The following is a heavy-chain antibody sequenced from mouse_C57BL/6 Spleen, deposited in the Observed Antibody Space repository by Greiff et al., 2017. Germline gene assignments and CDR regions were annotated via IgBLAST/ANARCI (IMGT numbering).Heavy chain of an antibody. V-gene: IGHV14-4*01. D-gene: IGHD3-2*02. CDR3: TDSSGYPAWFAY. CDR1: GFNIKDDY. Sequence: VQLKESGAELVRPGASVKLSCTASGFNIKDDYMHWVKQRPEQGLEWIGWIDPENGDTEYASKFQGKATITADTSSNTAYLQRSSLTSEDTAVYYCTDSSGYPAWFAYWGQGTLVTVSA. J-gene: IGHJ3*01. CDR2: IDPENGDT.